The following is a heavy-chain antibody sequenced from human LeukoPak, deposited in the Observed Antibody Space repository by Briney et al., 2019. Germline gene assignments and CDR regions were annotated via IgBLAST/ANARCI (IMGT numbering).Heavy chain of an antibody. D-gene: IGHD3-9*01. CDR3: ARGHNDILTGYSHFDY. J-gene: IGHJ4*02. Sequence: SETLSLTCAVYGGSFSGYYWSWIRQPPGKGLEWIGEINHSGSTNYNPSLKSRVTISVDTSKNQFSLKLSSVTAADTAVYYCARGHNDILTGYSHFDYWGQGTLVTVSS. CDR2: INHSGST. V-gene: IGHV4-34*01. CDR1: GGSFSGYY.